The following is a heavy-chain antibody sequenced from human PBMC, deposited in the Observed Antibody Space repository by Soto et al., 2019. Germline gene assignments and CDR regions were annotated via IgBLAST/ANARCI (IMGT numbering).Heavy chain of an antibody. V-gene: IGHV1-8*01. J-gene: IGHJ3*02. Sequence: ASVKVSCKASGYTFTSYDINWVRQATGQGLEWMGWMNPNSGNTGYAQKFQGRVTMTRNTSISTAYMELSSLRSEDTAVYYCARGYGDYGGKGVDAFDIWGQGTMVTVSS. CDR2: MNPNSGNT. D-gene: IGHD4-17*01. CDR1: GYTFTSYD. CDR3: ARGYGDYGGKGVDAFDI.